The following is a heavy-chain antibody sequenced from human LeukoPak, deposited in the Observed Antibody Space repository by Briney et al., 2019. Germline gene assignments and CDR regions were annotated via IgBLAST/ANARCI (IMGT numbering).Heavy chain of an antibody. CDR3: ARERAGSWNYLYYYYYMDV. J-gene: IGHJ6*03. D-gene: IGHD1-7*01. Sequence: PGGSLRLSCAASGFTVSSYSMNWVRQAPGKGLEWVSCISSSSSYIYYADSVKGRFTISRDNAKNSLYLQMNSLRAEDTAVYYWARERAGSWNYLYYYYYMDVWGKGTTFTVSS. V-gene: IGHV3-21*01. CDR1: GFTVSSYS. CDR2: ISSSSSYI.